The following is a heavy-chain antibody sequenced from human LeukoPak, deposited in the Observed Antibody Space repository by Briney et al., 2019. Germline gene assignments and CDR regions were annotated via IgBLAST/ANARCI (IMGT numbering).Heavy chain of an antibody. V-gene: IGHV3-33*05. Sequence: GGSLRLSCAASAFTFSTYGMHWVRQAPGKGLEWVAVVSFDSNNLYYADSVKGRFTISRDNAKNTLYLQMSSLRADDTAVYYCARGGLEPVDFWGQGTLVTVSS. D-gene: IGHD1-1*01. J-gene: IGHJ4*02. CDR1: AFTFSTYG. CDR3: ARGGLEPVDF. CDR2: VSFDSNNL.